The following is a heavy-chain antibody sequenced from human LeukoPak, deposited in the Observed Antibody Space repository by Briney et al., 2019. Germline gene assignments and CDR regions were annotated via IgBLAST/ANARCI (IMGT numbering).Heavy chain of an antibody. CDR1: GDSISRVDYY. Sequence: TSETLSLTCTLSGDSISRVDYYCSWIRQPPGKGLEWIGYIYYSGSTYYNPSLKSRVTISVDTSKNQFSLKLSSVTAADTAVYYCARSCGDYYFDYWGQGTLVTVSS. CDR3: ARSCGDYYFDY. J-gene: IGHJ4*02. V-gene: IGHV4-30-4*08. CDR2: IYYSGST. D-gene: IGHD4-17*01.